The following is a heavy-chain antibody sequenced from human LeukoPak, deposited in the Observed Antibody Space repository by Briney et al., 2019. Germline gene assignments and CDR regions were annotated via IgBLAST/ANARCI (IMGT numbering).Heavy chain of an antibody. J-gene: IGHJ4*02. CDR1: GGSISSGGYS. D-gene: IGHD2-21*02. Sequence: SETLSLTCAVSGGSISSGGYSWSWIRQPPGKGLEWIGYIYHSGGTYYNPSLKSRVTISVDRSKNQFSLKLSSVTAADTAVYYCARSNDGDALFDYWGQGTLVTVSS. CDR3: ARSNDGDALFDY. V-gene: IGHV4-30-2*01. CDR2: IYHSGGT.